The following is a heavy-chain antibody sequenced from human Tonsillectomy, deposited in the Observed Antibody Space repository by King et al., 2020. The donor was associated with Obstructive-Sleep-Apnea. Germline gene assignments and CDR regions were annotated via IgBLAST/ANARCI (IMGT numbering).Heavy chain of an antibody. CDR1: GYTFTSYD. D-gene: IGHD1-1*01. CDR2: MNPNSGNT. CDR3: ARRKPLTTPGPQGCFDP. Sequence: QVQLVESGAEVKKPGASVKVSCRASGYTFTSYDINWVRQATGQGLEWMGWMNPNSGNTGYAQKFQGRVTMTRNTSISTAYMELSSLRSEDTAVYYCARRKPLTTPGPQGCFDPWGQGTLVTVSS. J-gene: IGHJ5*02. V-gene: IGHV1-8*01.